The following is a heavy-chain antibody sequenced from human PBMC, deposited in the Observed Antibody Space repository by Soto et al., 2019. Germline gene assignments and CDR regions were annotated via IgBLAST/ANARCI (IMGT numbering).Heavy chain of an antibody. CDR1: GFIFSTYA. J-gene: IGHJ4*02. CDR3: ATSPGCGY. D-gene: IGHD3-10*01. CDR2: ISFDGNNK. V-gene: IGHV3-30-3*01. Sequence: GGSLRLSCGASGFIFSTYAMHWVRQAPDQGLEWVAAISFDGNNKFYADSVKGRFTISRDNSKDTLYLQMNSLRAEDSALYFCATSPGCGYWGRGTLVTVSS.